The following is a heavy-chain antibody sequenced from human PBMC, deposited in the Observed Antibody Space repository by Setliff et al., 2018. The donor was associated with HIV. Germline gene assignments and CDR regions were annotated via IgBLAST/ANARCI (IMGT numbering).Heavy chain of an antibody. CDR1: GYTLSSYY. J-gene: IGHJ4*02. V-gene: IGHV1-46*01. D-gene: IGHD5-18*01. Sequence: GASVKVSCKASGYTLSSYYIHWVRQAPGQGLDWMGIINPSDGTKIYAQNFQGRVTMTRDTSTSTVYMELSSLTSGDTAVYYCARGRGYTYDFQYWGQGTLVTVSS. CDR3: ARGRGYTYDFQY. CDR2: INPSDGTK.